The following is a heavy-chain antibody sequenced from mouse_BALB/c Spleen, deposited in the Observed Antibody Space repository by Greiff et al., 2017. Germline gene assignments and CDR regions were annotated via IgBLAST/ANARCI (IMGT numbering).Heavy chain of an antibody. CDR1: GFTFSSFG. V-gene: IGHV5-17*02. J-gene: IGHJ2*01. CDR2: ISSGSSTI. D-gene: IGHD1-1*02. CDR3: ARGGGSYYFDY. Sequence: EVQVVESGGGLVQPGGSRKLSCAASGFTFSSFGMHWVRQAPEKGLEWVAYISSGSSTIYYADTVKGRFTISRDNPKNTLFLQMTSLRSEDTAMYYCARGGGSYYFDYWGQGTTLTVSS.